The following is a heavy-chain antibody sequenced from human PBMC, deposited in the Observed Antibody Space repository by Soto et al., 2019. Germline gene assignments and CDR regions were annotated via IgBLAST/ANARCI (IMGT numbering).Heavy chain of an antibody. Sequence: GGSLRLSCAASGFSLSDYWMHWVRQVPGKGLLWVSRISSSSSTIYYADSVKGRFTISRDNAKNSLYLQMNSLRAEDTAVYYCARDAAAYSNPEGEDYWGQGTLVTVSS. V-gene: IGHV3-48*01. CDR2: ISSSSSTI. D-gene: IGHD4-4*01. J-gene: IGHJ4*02. CDR3: ARDAAAYSNPEGEDY. CDR1: GFSLSDYW.